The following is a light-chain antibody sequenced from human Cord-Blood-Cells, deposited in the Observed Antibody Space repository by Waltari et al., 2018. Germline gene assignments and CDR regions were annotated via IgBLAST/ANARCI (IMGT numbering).Light chain of an antibody. CDR1: SSDVGGYNY. V-gene: IGLV2-8*01. Sequence: QSALTQPPSASGSPGQSVTIPCTGTSSDVGGYNYVSWYQQHPGKAPKPMIYEVSKRPSGVPDRFSGSKSGNTASLTISGLQAEDEADYYCCSYAGSSTWVFGGGTKLTVL. J-gene: IGLJ3*02. CDR3: CSYAGSSTWV. CDR2: EVS.